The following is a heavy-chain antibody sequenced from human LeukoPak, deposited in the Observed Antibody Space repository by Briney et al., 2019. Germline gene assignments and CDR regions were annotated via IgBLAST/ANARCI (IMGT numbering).Heavy chain of an antibody. D-gene: IGHD4-17*01. V-gene: IGHV4-39*07. CDR2: VFYSGSA. CDR3: ARGPLGDEFADAFDI. Sequence: SETLSLTCSVSGDSINRSNYFWGWIRQPPGEGLEWIASVFYSGSAYYNPSLKSRVTISVDTSKNQFSLKMSSVTAADTAVYYCARGPLGDEFADAFDIWGQGTMVTVSS. CDR1: GDSINRSNYF. J-gene: IGHJ3*02.